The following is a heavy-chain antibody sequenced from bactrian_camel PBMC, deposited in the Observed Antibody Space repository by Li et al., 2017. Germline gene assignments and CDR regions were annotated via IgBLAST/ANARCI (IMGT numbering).Heavy chain of an antibody. CDR2: ICTRIGHS. J-gene: IGHJ4*01. CDR1: GYDFSGGC. V-gene: IGHV3S40*01. Sequence: DVQLVESGGDSVQAGGSLRLSCAASGYDFSGGCMAWFRQVPGKQRDGVASICTRIGHSYYADSVQGGFTISRDSAKNRIYLQMNSLNPEDTAMYYCAANFGPYCSAMFLARRANFMGQGTQVTVS. D-gene: IGHD2*01.